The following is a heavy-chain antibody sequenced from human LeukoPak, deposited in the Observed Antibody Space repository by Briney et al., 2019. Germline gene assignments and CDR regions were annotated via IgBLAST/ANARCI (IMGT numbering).Heavy chain of an antibody. D-gene: IGHD5-18*01. CDR3: ARKYSYGPLDY. V-gene: IGHV1-69*13. J-gene: IGHJ4*02. CDR1: GYTFTGYY. Sequence: GASVKVSCKASGYTFTGYYMHWVRQAPGQGLEWMGGIIPIFGTANYAQKLQGRVTITADESTSTAYMELSSLRSEDTAVYYCARKYSYGPLDYWGQGTLVTVSS. CDR2: IIPIFGTA.